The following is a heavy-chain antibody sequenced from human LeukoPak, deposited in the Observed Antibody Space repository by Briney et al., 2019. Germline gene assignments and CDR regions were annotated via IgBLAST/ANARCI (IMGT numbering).Heavy chain of an antibody. J-gene: IGHJ5*02. CDR2: MNPNSGNT. V-gene: IGHV1-8*01. CDR1: GYTFTSYD. CDR3: SIVPGWFDP. Sequence: ASVKVSCKASGYTFTSYDINWVRQATGQGLEWVGWMNPNSGNTGYVQKFQGGGTMTRSTSISTAYMELSSLRSEDTAVYYCSIVPGWFDPWGQGTLVTVSS. D-gene: IGHD2-15*01.